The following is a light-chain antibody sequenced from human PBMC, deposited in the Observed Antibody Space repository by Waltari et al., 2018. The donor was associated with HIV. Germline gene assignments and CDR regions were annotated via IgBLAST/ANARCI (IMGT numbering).Light chain of an antibody. CDR2: GAS. CDR3: QQYGSSPH. V-gene: IGKV3-20*01. Sequence: EIVLTQSPGTLSLSPGERATLSCRASQSVSSSCLAWYQQKPGQAPRLLIYGASSRATGIPDRFSGSGSGTDFTLTTSRLEPEDFAVYYCQQYGSSPHFGGGTKVEIK. J-gene: IGKJ4*01. CDR1: QSVSSSC.